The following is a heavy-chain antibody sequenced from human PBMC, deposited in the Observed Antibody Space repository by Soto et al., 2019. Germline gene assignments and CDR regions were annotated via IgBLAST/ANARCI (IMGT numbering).Heavy chain of an antibody. CDR1: GGTFRSYA. CDR3: AGFLLGYCSGCSCYSRHDAFDI. Sequence: ASVTVSCKASGGTFRSYAISWVRQAPGQGLEWMGGIIPIFGTANYAQKSQGRVTITADESTSTAYMELSSQRSEDRAVYYFAGFLLGYCSGCSCYSRHDAFDIWGQGTMVTVSS. V-gene: IGHV1-69*13. J-gene: IGHJ3*02. D-gene: IGHD2-15*01. CDR2: IIPIFGTA.